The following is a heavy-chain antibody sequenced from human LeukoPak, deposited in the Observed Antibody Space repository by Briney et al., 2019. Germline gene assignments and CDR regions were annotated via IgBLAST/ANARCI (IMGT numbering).Heavy chain of an antibody. CDR1: GGSISSSSYY. V-gene: IGHV4-39*07. Sequence: SETLSLTCTVSGGSISSSSYYCGWIRQPPGKGLEWLGSIYYSGSTYYNPSLKRRITISVDTSKNQFSLKLRSVTAEETAVYYCARMVPAAMRDWFDTWGQGPLVTVSS. CDR3: ARMVPAAMRDWFDT. J-gene: IGHJ5*02. CDR2: IYYSGST. D-gene: IGHD2-2*01.